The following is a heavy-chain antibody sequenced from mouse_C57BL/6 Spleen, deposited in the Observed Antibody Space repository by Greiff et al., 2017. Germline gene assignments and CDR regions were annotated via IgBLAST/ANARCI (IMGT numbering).Heavy chain of an antibody. CDR3: ARSGGKGKNYFDC. Sequence: QVQLQQPGAELVKPGASVKLSCKASGYTFTSYWMHWVKQRPGQGLEWIGMIHPNSGSTNYNEKFKSKATLTVDKSSSTAYMQLSSLTSEDSAVYYCARSGGKGKNYFDCWGQGTTLTVSS. V-gene: IGHV1-64*01. CDR2: IHPNSGST. D-gene: IGHD2-1*01. J-gene: IGHJ2*01. CDR1: GYTFTSYW.